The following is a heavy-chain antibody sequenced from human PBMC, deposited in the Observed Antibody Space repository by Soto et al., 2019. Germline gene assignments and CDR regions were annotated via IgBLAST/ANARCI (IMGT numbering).Heavy chain of an antibody. V-gene: IGHV4-30-4*01. CDR3: ARRVRRFDYGDRINWFDP. CDR1: GGSISSGDYY. CDR2: IYYSGST. D-gene: IGHD4-17*01. Sequence: SETLSLTCTVSGGSISSGDYYWSWIRQPPGKGLEWIGYIYYSGSTYYNPSLKSRVTISVDTSKNQFSLKLSSVTAADTAVYYCARRVRRFDYGDRINWFDPWGQGTLVTVSS. J-gene: IGHJ5*02.